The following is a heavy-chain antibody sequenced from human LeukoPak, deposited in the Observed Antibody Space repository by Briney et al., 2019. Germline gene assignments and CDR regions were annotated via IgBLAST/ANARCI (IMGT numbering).Heavy chain of an antibody. Sequence: GGSLRLSCAASGFTFSSYSMNWVRQAPGKGLEWVSSISSSSSYIYYADSVKGRFTISRDKAKNSLYLQMNSLRAEDTAVYYCARGGHYGSGSYYNVNWGQGTLVTVSS. CDR1: GFTFSSYS. J-gene: IGHJ4*02. D-gene: IGHD3-10*01. CDR3: ARGGHYGSGSYYNVN. CDR2: ISSSSSYI. V-gene: IGHV3-21*01.